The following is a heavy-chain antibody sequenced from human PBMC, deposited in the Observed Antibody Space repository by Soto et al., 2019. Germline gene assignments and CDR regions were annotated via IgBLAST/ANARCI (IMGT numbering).Heavy chain of an antibody. D-gene: IGHD3-16*01. CDR3: ARVSLGGDRYFDY. CDR2: ISGSGGST. J-gene: IGHJ4*02. V-gene: IGHV3-23*01. Sequence: PGGSVRLSCAASGFTFSSYAMSWVRQAPGKGLEWVSAISGSGGSTYYADSVKGRFTISRDNSKNTLYLQMNSLRAEDTAVYYCARVSLGGDRYFDYWGQGTLVTVSS. CDR1: GFTFSSYA.